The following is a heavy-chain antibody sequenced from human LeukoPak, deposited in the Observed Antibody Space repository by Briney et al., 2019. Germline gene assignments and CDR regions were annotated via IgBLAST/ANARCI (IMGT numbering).Heavy chain of an antibody. V-gene: IGHV7-4-1*02. D-gene: IGHD6-19*01. CDR3: ARGGYSRGQGSPFDY. CDR2: INTNTGNP. Sequence: ASVKVSCEASGYTFTNYPMIWVRQAPGQGLEWMGWINTNTGNPTYAQGFTGRFVFSLDTSVGTTYLQINSLKTEDTAVYYCARGGYSRGQGSPFDYWGQGTLVTVSS. CDR1: GYTFTNYP. J-gene: IGHJ4*02.